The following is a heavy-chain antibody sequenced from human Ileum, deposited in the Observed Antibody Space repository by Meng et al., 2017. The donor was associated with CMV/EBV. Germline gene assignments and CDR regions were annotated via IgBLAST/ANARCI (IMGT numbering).Heavy chain of an antibody. Sequence: VPRAERGRGLVQPGGSLRLSCSASGFSFSSYWMHWVRQAPGKGLVWVARIKSDGSSTNYADSVKGRFTISRDNAKNTVYLQMNSLRDEDTAVYYCARAKTNLDYWGQGTLVTVSS. D-gene: IGHD1-14*01. CDR3: ARAKTNLDY. J-gene: IGHJ4*02. V-gene: IGHV3-74*01. CDR1: GFSFSSYW. CDR2: IKSDGSST.